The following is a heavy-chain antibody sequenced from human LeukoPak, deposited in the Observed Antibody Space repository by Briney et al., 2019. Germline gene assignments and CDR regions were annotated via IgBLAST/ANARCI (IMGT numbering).Heavy chain of an antibody. CDR3: TTEYWAAAGTTFRYFHY. V-gene: IGHV1-69*01. CDR2: IIPIFGTA. CDR1: GGTFSSYA. Sequence: GSSVKVSCKASGGTFSSYAISWVRQAPGQGLEWMGGIIPIFGTANYAQKFQGRVTITADESTSTAYMELNSLKTEDTAVYYCTTEYWAAAGTTFRYFHYWGQGTLVTVSS. D-gene: IGHD6-13*01. J-gene: IGHJ4*02.